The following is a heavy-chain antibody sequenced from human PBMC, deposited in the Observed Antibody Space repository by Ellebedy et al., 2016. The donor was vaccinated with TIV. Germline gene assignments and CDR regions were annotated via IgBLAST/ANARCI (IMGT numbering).Heavy chain of an antibody. CDR1: GYTFTSNY. J-gene: IGHJ4*02. Sequence: ASVKVSCKASGYTFTSNYIHWVRQAPGQGLEWMGIIDPRGGTTRYAENFQGRVALTGDMSTTTVYMELISLRFEDTAMYYCARDEGPTRCSGGACNADFWGQGTLVTVSS. CDR2: IDPRGGTT. V-gene: IGHV1-46*01. CDR3: ARDEGPTRCSGGACNADF. D-gene: IGHD2-21*02.